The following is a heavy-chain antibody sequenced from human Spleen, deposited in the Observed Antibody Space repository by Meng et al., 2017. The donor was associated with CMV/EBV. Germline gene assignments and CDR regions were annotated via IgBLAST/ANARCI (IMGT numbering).Heavy chain of an antibody. CDR1: GFTFSSYW. CDR2: ISSSGNTI. J-gene: IGHJ4*02. V-gene: IGHV3-48*04. Sequence: GESLKISCAASGFTFSSYWMSWVRQPPGKGPEWVSYISSSGNTIHYADSVKGRFIISRDTPKNSVSLQMNRLRAEDTAVYYCVREDYGDYFFDTWGQGTLVTVSS. CDR3: VREDYGDYFFDT. D-gene: IGHD4-17*01.